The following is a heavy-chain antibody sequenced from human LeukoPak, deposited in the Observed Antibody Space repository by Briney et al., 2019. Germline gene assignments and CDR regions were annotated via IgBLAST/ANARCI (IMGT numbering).Heavy chain of an antibody. CDR3: ARGSSRIYYYDRSGYSHASDY. J-gene: IGHJ4*02. Sequence: SQTLSLTCAISGDRVSSNSAAWNWVRQSPSRGLEWLGRTYYRSKWYTDYGESVKSRITINPDTSKNQFSLQVNSVTPQDTAVYYCARGSSRIYYYDRSGYSHASDYWGQGILVTVSS. V-gene: IGHV6-1*01. CDR2: TYYRSKWYT. CDR1: GDRVSSNSAA. D-gene: IGHD3-22*01.